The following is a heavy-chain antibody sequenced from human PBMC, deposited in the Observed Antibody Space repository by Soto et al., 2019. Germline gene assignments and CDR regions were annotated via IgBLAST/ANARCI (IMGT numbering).Heavy chain of an antibody. Sequence: LQLQESGSGLVKPSQTLSLTCAVSGGSISSGGYSWSWIRQPPGKGLEWIGYIYHSGSTYYNPSLKSRVTLAVDRSRNQFSLNLGSVAAADTAVYYCARSVGYCSSTWGSPLIDYWGQGTLVTVSS. V-gene: IGHV4-30-2*01. CDR1: GGSISSGGYS. CDR2: IYHSGST. J-gene: IGHJ4*02. CDR3: ARSVGYCSSTWGSPLIDY. D-gene: IGHD2-2*01.